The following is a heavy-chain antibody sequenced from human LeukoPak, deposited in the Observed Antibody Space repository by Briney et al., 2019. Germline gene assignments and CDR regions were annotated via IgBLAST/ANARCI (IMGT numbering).Heavy chain of an antibody. J-gene: IGHJ4*02. V-gene: IGHV4-39*01. D-gene: IGHD2-2*01. CDR2: IYYGGST. CDR3: ARLEPAAATYFDY. Sequence: WETLSLTCTVSGGSISSSSYSWGWIRQPPGKGLEWIGIIYYGGSTYYNPSLTGRVTISVDTSKTQLSLKLSSVTAADTAVYYCARLEPAAATYFDYWGQGTLVTVSS. CDR1: GGSISSSSYS.